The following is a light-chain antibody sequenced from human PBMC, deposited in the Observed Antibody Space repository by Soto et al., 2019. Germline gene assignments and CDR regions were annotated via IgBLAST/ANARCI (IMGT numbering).Light chain of an antibody. Sequence: LSASVGDRVTITCRASQSVRSWLAWYQQKPGRAPKFLIYDASSLESGVPSRFSGRGSGTEFTLTISSLQPDDFATYYCQHFSSYSGTFGQGTKVDIK. J-gene: IGKJ1*01. CDR1: QSVRSW. CDR2: DAS. CDR3: QHFSSYSGT. V-gene: IGKV1-5*01.